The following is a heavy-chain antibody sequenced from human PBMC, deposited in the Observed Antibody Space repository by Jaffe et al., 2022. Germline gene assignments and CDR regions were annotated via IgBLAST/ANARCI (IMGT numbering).Heavy chain of an antibody. CDR3: ARSVGDYYDSSVRRWFDP. CDR1: GGSISSGSYY. V-gene: IGHV4-61*02. D-gene: IGHD3-22*01. CDR2: IYTTGST. J-gene: IGHJ5*02. Sequence: QVQLQESGPGLVKPSQTLSLTCTVSGGSISSGSYYWIWIRQPAGKGLEWIGRIYTTGSTNYNPSLKSRVTISVDTSKNQFSLKLSSVTAADTAVYYCARSVGDYYDSSVRRWFDPWGQGTLVTVSS.